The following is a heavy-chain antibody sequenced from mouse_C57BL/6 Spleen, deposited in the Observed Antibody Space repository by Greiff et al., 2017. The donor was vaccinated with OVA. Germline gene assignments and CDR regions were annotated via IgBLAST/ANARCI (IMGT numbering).Heavy chain of an antibody. CDR1: GYTFTSYG. Sequence: VQLQESGAELARPGASVKLSCKASGYTFTSYGISWVKQRTGQGLEWIGEIYPRSGNTYYNEKFKGKATLTADKSSSTAYMELRSLTSEDSAVYFCARRGAQAFFDYWGQGTTLTVSS. J-gene: IGHJ2*01. CDR3: ARRGAQAFFDY. D-gene: IGHD3-2*02. V-gene: IGHV1-81*01. CDR2: IYPRSGNT.